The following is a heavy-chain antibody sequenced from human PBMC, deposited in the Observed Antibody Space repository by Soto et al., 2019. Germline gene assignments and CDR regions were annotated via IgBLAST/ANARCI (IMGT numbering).Heavy chain of an antibody. Sequence: ASVKVSCKASGYTFTSYGISWVRQAPGQGLEWMGWISAYNGNTNYAQKLQGRVTMTTDTSTSTAYMELRSLRSDDTAVYYCARDTRSKKYRSSFFFGYWGQGTMVHVSS. CDR1: GYTFTSYG. CDR3: ARDTRSKKYRSSFFFGY. D-gene: IGHD6-6*01. V-gene: IGHV1-18*04. CDR2: ISAYNGNT. J-gene: IGHJ4*02.